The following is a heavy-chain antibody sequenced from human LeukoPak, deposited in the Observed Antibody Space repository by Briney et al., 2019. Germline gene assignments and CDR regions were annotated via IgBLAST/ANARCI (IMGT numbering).Heavy chain of an antibody. CDR1: GFTFSSYA. V-gene: IGHV3-23*01. D-gene: IGHD3-22*01. J-gene: IGHJ4*02. CDR2: ISDSGGST. CDR3: AKYGSITMIVVVITCFDY. Sequence: GSLRLSCAASGFTFSSYAMSWVRQAPGKGLEWVSAISDSGGSTYYADSVKGRFTISRDNSKNTLYLQMNSLRAEDTAVYYCAKYGSITMIVVVITCFDYWGQGTLVTVSS.